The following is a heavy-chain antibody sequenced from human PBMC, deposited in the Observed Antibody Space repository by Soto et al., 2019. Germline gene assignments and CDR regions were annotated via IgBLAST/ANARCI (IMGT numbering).Heavy chain of an antibody. J-gene: IGHJ3*02. Sequence: GGSLRLSCAASGFTFSDYYMSWIRQAPGKGLEWVSYISSSGSTRYYADSVQGRFTISRDNPKNSLYMQMNSLRAEDTAVYYCAYYPRGSNYAFDTWGIRTMVTV. CDR3: AYYPRGSNYAFDT. V-gene: IGHV3-11*01. D-gene: IGHD1-26*01. CDR1: GFTFSDYY. CDR2: ISSSGSTR.